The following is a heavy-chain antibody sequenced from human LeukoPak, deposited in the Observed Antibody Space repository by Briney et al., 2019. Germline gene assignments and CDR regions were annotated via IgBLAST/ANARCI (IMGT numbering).Heavy chain of an antibody. J-gene: IGHJ6*03. CDR3: ARGSDGDYYYYYYMDV. CDR1: GFTFSSYA. CDR2: ISYDGSNK. D-gene: IGHD4-17*01. V-gene: IGHV3-30*04. Sequence: GGSLRLSCAASGFTFSSYAMHWVRQAPGKGLEWVAVISYDGSNKYYADSVKGRFTISRDNSKNTLYLQMNSLRADDTAVYYCARGSDGDYYYYYYMDVWGKGTTVTVSS.